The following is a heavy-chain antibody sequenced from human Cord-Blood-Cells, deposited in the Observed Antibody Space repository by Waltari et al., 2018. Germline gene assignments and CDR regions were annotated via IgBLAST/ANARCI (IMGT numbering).Heavy chain of an antibody. CDR3: ARSPGDPRYFDL. V-gene: IGHV6-1*01. CDR1: GDRVSTNSAA. Sequence: QVQLQQSGPGLVKPSQTLPLTCAISGDRVSTNSAACNSDRQSPSRGLEWLGRKYYRSKWYNDFAVSVKSRITINPDTSKNQFSLQLNSVTPEDTAVYYCARSPGDPRYFDLWGRGTLVTVSS. D-gene: IGHD7-27*01. J-gene: IGHJ2*01. CDR2: KYYRSKWYN.